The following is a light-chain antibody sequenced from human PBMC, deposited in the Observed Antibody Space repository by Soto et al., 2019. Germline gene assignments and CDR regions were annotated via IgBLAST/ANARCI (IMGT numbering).Light chain of an antibody. CDR2: AAS. CDR1: QTIGSS. J-gene: IGKJ2*01. V-gene: IGKV1-39*01. CDR3: QQSYSNPPT. Sequence: DIQMTQSPSSLSTSVEERVTITCRASQTIGSSLNWYQHKPGKAPKFLIYAASSLQSGVPSRFSGSGSGTYFTLTISSLQPEDFATYYCQQSYSNPPTFGQGTKLAIK.